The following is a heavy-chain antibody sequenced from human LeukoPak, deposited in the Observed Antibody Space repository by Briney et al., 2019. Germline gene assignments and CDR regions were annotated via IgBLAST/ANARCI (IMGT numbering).Heavy chain of an antibody. CDR1: GFTFSSYA. D-gene: IGHD5-18*01. Sequence: GGSPRLSCAASGFTFSSYAMSWVRQAPGKGLEWVSAISGSGGSTYYADSVKGRFTISRDNSKNTLYLQMNSLRAEDTAVYYCAKGTVDTAMVYYYYYMDVWGKGTTVTVSS. CDR3: AKGTVDTAMVYYYYYMDV. V-gene: IGHV3-23*01. J-gene: IGHJ6*03. CDR2: ISGSGGST.